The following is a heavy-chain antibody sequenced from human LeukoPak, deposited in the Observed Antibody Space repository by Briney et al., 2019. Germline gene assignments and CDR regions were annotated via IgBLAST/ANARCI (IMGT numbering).Heavy chain of an antibody. CDR3: ARTAVDSGTYFDV. J-gene: IGHJ4*02. V-gene: IGHV4-28*01. CDR1: GHSITGSNW. CDR2: IHHSGST. D-gene: IGHD1-26*01. Sequence: SDTLSLTCAVSGHSITGSNWWGWIRQPPGQGLEWLGYIHHSGSTFYKPSLKSRVTMSVDTSKNHFSLKLRYVTAVDTAMYYCARTAVDSGTYFDVWGQGALVTVSS.